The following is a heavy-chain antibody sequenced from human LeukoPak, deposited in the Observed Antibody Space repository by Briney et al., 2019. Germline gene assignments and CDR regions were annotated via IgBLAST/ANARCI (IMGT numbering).Heavy chain of an antibody. CDR2: IHYSGSA. Sequence: PSETLSLTCAVYGGSFSGYYWTWIRQPPGRGLEWIGEIHYSGSATYNPSLKSRVTISVDTSKNQFSLKMNSVTAADTAVYYCARGQWFRAFWSRGTPVTVSS. D-gene: IGHD3-10*01. CDR3: ARGQWFRAF. J-gene: IGHJ4*02. V-gene: IGHV4-34*01. CDR1: GGSFSGYY.